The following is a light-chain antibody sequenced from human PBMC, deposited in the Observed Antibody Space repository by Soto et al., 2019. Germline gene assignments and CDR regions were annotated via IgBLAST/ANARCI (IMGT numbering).Light chain of an antibody. J-gene: IGKJ2*02. CDR3: QQYYRSCT. CDR1: QSVTDW. CDR2: DAS. V-gene: IGKV1-5*01. Sequence: DIQLTQSPSTLSASVGDRVTITCRASQSVTDWLAWYQQKPGKAPKLLIYDASSLQSGVPSRFSGSGSGTEFSLTISSLQPDDFVTYYCQQYYRSCTFGQGTKVEIK.